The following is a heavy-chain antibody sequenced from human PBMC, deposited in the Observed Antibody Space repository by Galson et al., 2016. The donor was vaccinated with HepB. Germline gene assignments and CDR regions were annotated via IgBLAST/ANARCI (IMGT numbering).Heavy chain of an antibody. CDR3: AREKGAAGAYYFDY. J-gene: IGHJ4*02. CDR1: GFTFSSYA. Sequence: SLRLSCAASGFTFSSYAMHWVRQAPGKGLEWVAVILYDVSNKYYADSVKGRFTISRDNSKNTLYLQMNSLRAEDTAVYYCAREKGAAGAYYFDYWGQGALVTVSS. V-gene: IGHV3-30*04. D-gene: IGHD4/OR15-4a*01. CDR2: ILYDVSNK.